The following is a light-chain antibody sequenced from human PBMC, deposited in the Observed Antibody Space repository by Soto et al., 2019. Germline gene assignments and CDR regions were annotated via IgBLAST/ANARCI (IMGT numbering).Light chain of an antibody. V-gene: IGKV3-11*01. CDR2: LAS. J-gene: IGKJ1*01. CDR3: HQCQSWPRT. Sequence: EIVLTQSPATLSSFPGDRVTLSCRASQAVNTRLAWYQHRPGQAPRLLIYLASNRAAGVPARFSGSGSGTDFTLAISDVEPEDFAVYYCHQCQSWPRTFGQGTTV. CDR1: QAVNTR.